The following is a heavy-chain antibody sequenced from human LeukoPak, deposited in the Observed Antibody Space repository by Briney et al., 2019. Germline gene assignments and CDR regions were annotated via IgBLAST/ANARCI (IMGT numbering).Heavy chain of an antibody. V-gene: IGHV1-2*02. Sequence: ASVKVSCKASVYIFTGYYMHWVRRAPGQGLEWMGWSNHNRGGTNYAQKFQGRVTMTRDTSISTANMELGRLRSSDTAVYYCARWSISEGVVAATRGSYGMDVWGQGTTVTVSS. CDR1: VYIFTGYY. CDR2: SNHNRGGT. J-gene: IGHJ6*02. D-gene: IGHD2-15*01. CDR3: ARWSISEGVVAATRGSYGMDV.